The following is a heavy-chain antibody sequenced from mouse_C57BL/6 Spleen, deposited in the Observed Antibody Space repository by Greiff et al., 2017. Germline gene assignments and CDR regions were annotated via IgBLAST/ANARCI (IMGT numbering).Heavy chain of an antibody. V-gene: IGHV1-55*01. J-gene: IGHJ2*01. CDR2: IYPGSGST. CDR1: GYTFTSYW. CDR3: ARGGSSPYYFDY. D-gene: IGHD1-1*01. Sequence: QVQLQQPGAELVKPGASVKMSCKASGYTFTSYWITWVKQRPGQGLEWIGDIYPGSGSTNYNEKFKSKATLTVDTSSSTAYMQRSSLTSEDSAVYYCARGGSSPYYFDYWGQGTTLTVSS.